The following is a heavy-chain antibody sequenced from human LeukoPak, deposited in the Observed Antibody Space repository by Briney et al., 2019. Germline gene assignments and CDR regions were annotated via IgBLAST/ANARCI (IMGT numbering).Heavy chain of an antibody. Sequence: GESLKISCKGSGYSFTSYWIGWVRQMPGKGLEWMGIIYPGDSDTRYSPSFQGQVTISADKSISTAYLQWSSLKASDTAMYYCARHLGARQAAGDFDYWGQGTPVTVSS. CDR2: IYPGDSDT. D-gene: IGHD6-19*01. CDR3: ARHLGARQAAGDFDY. CDR1: GYSFTSYW. V-gene: IGHV5-51*01. J-gene: IGHJ4*02.